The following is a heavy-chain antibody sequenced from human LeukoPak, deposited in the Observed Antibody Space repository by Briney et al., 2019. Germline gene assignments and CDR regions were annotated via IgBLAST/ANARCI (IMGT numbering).Heavy chain of an antibody. V-gene: IGHV4-39*01. CDR3: ARHRYYDSSGPFDY. D-gene: IGHD3-22*01. CDR1: GGSFSSSSYS. J-gene: IGHJ4*02. Sequence: PSETLSLTCTVSGGSFSSSSYSWGWIRQPPGKGLEWIGSIYYGGSTYYNPSLKSRVTISVDTSKNQFSLKLSSVTAADTAVYYCARHRYYDSSGPFDYWGQGILVTVSS. CDR2: IYYGGST.